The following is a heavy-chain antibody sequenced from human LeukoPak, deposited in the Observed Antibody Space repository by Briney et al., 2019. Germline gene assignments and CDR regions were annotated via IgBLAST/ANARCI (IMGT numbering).Heavy chain of an antibody. Sequence: GGSLRLSCAASGFTFSSYGMHWVRQAPGKGLEWVAFISYDGSNKYYADSVKGRFTISRDNSKNTLYLQMNSLRAEDTAVYYCAKDQGGYYDFWSGYSSEYFDYWGQGTLVTVSS. J-gene: IGHJ4*02. D-gene: IGHD3-3*01. CDR2: ISYDGSNK. CDR3: AKDQGGYYDFWSGYSSEYFDY. CDR1: GFTFSSYG. V-gene: IGHV3-30*18.